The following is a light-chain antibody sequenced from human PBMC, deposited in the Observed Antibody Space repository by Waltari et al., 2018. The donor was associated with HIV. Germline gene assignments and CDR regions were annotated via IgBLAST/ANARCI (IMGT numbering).Light chain of an antibody. V-gene: IGKV3-11*01. CDR3: QQRSNWYS. Sequence: EIVLTQSPATLSLSPGERATLPCTASQSVSSYLAWYQQKPGQAPRLLISDASNRATGIPARFSGSGSGTDFTLTISSLEPEDFAVYYCQQRSNWYSFGQGTKLEIK. CDR2: DAS. J-gene: IGKJ2*03. CDR1: QSVSSY.